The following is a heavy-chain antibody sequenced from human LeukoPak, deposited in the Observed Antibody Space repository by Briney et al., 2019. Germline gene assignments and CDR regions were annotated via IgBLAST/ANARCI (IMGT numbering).Heavy chain of an antibody. CDR2: IYYDGSNI. CDR3: ARDWKTKSFDY. CDR1: EFTFTTYG. J-gene: IGHJ4*02. V-gene: IGHV3-33*01. Sequence: PGGSLRLSCAASEFTFTTYGMHWVRQAPGKGVEWVAFIYYDGSNIYYADYVKGRFTISRDISKNTLYLQMDSLRAEDTAIYYCARDWKTKSFDYWGQGTLVTVSS. D-gene: IGHD1-1*01.